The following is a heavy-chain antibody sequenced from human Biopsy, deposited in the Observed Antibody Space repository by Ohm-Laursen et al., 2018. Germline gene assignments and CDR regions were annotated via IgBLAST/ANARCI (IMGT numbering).Heavy chain of an antibody. CDR1: GFTFSSYE. D-gene: IGHD1-26*01. J-gene: IGHJ4*02. CDR3: ARLSYPDTPPFDY. Sequence: SLRLSCAASGFTFSSYEMNWVRQAPGKGLEWVSYIKSSGNPKYYADSVKGRFTISRDNAKNSLYLQMNSLRAEDTAVYYCARLSYPDTPPFDYWGQGTLVTVSS. V-gene: IGHV3-48*03. CDR2: IKSSGNPK.